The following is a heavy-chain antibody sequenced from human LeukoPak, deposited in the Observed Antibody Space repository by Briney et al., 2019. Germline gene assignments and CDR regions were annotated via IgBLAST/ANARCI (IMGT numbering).Heavy chain of an antibody. CDR2: ISYDGSNK. J-gene: IGHJ4*02. Sequence: GGSLRLSCAASGFTFSSYGMRWVRQAPGKGLEWVAVISYDGSNKYYADSVKGRFTISRDNSKNTLYLQMNSLRAEDTAVYYCAKDSKRYYFDYWGQGTLVTVSS. V-gene: IGHV3-30*18. CDR3: AKDSKRYYFDY. D-gene: IGHD6-25*01. CDR1: GFTFSSYG.